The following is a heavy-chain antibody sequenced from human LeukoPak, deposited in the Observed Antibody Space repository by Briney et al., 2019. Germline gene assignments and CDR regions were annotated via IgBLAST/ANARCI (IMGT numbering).Heavy chain of an antibody. Sequence: PGGSLRLSCAASGFTFSDHYMDWVRQAPGKGLEWVGRTRNKANSYTTEYAASVKGRFTISRDDSKNSLYLQMNSLKTEDTAVYYCAREPPQSYLGLYYYGMDVWGQGTTVTVSS. CDR1: GFTFSDHY. J-gene: IGHJ6*02. CDR2: TRNKANSYTT. CDR3: AREPPQSYLGLYYYGMDV. D-gene: IGHD3-16*01. V-gene: IGHV3-72*01.